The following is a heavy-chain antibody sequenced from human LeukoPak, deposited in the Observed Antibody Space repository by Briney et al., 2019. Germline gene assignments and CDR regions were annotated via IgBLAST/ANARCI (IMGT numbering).Heavy chain of an antibody. V-gene: IGHV4-61*01. CDR3: AKRAVALGVYYGMDV. Sequence: PSETLSLTCTVSGASVSSASYWSWIRQPPGKGVEWIAHIYNGVNTNYNPSLKSRVTISVDTSKNQFSLRLNSVTAADTAVYYCAKRAVALGVYYGMDVWGQGTTVTVSS. J-gene: IGHJ6*02. D-gene: IGHD6-19*01. CDR2: IYNGVNT. CDR1: GASVSSASY.